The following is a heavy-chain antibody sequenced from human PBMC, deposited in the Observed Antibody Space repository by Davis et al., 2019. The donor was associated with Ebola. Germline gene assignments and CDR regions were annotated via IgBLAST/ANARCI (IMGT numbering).Heavy chain of an antibody. CDR2: ISAYNGNT. Sequence: ASVKVSCKASGYTFTSYGITWVRQAPGQGLEWMGWISAYNGNTNYAQKLQDRVTMTTDTSTSTVYMELSSLRSEDTAVYYCARAQGWLQFRTPIDYWGQGTLVTVSS. CDR1: GYTFTSYG. CDR3: ARAQGWLQFRTPIDY. V-gene: IGHV1-18*01. J-gene: IGHJ4*02. D-gene: IGHD5-24*01.